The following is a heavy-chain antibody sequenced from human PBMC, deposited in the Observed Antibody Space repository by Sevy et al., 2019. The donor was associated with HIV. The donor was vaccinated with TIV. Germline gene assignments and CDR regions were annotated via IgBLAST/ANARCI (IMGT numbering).Heavy chain of an antibody. J-gene: IGHJ6*02. D-gene: IGHD3-10*01. Sequence: GGSMRLSCAASGFTFDDYAMHWVRQAPGKGLEWVSGISWNSGSIGYADSVKGRFTISRDNAKNSLYLQMNSLRAEDTALYYCAKLGGGYYYYGMDVWGQGTTVTVSS. CDR2: ISWNSGSI. CDR3: AKLGGGYYYYGMDV. V-gene: IGHV3-9*01. CDR1: GFTFDDYA.